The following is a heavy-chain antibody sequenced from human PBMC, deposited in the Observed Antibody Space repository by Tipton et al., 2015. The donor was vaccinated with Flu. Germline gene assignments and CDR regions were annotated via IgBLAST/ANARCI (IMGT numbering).Heavy chain of an antibody. CDR3: VRGSSGWYGSDY. CDR1: GFTLSRYW. CDR2: INSDASSI. D-gene: IGHD6-19*01. J-gene: IGHJ4*02. V-gene: IGHV3-74*01. Sequence: SLRLSCAASGFTLSRYWMHWVRQAPGKGLVWVSRINSDASSIDYADSVKGRFTIYRDNAKNTLYLPMNSVRAEDTAVYYCVRGSSGWYGSDYWGQGTLVTVSS.